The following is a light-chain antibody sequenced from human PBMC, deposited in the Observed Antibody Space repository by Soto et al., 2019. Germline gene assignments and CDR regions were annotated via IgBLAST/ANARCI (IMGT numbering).Light chain of an antibody. CDR1: QSISSW. Sequence: QRTQSTSTLSASVGDRVTITCRASQSISSWLAWYQQKPGKAPKLLIYDASSLESGVPSRFSGSGSGTEFTLTISSLQPDDFATYYCQQYNSYWTFGQGTKVDIK. J-gene: IGKJ1*01. V-gene: IGKV1-5*01. CDR2: DAS. CDR3: QQYNSYWT.